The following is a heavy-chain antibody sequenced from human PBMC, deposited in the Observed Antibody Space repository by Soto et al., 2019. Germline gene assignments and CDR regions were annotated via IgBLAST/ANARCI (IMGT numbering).Heavy chain of an antibody. CDR3: ARGGYSYGYVPDY. CDR1: SGSISSSNW. D-gene: IGHD5-18*01. J-gene: IGHJ4*02. CDR2: IYHSGST. V-gene: IGHV4-4*02. Sequence: SETLSLTCAVSSGSISSSNWWSWVRQPPGKGLEWIGEIYHSGSTNYNPSLKSRVTISVDTSKNQFSLKLSSVTAADTAVYYCARGGYSYGYVPDYWGQGTLVTVSS.